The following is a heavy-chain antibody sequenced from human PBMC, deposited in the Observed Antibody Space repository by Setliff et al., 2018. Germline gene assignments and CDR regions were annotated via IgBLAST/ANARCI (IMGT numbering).Heavy chain of an antibody. Sequence: PGESLKISCKSSGYNFGTYWINWVRQMPGRGLEWMGRIDPSDSYTNYNPSFQGHVTLSADKSSGTAFLQWSSLKASDTAMYYCARAPGATSTSYYNPFDSWGQGTLVTVSS. CDR2: IDPSDSYT. CDR1: GYNFGTYW. V-gene: IGHV5-10-1*01. J-gene: IGHJ4*02. CDR3: ARAPGATSTSYYNPFDS. D-gene: IGHD3-10*01.